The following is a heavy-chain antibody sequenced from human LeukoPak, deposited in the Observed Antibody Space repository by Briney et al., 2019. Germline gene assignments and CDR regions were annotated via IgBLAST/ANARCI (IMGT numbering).Heavy chain of an antibody. CDR1: GGSISSSTYY. CDR2: IYYRGST. D-gene: IGHD6-13*01. Sequence: SETLSLTCTVSGGSISSSTYYWGWIRQPPGKGLEWIGSIYYRGSTYSNPSLKSRVTISVDTSKNQFSLKLSSVTAADTAVYYCARHGGYTSPYLHWGQGTLVTVSS. CDR3: ARHGGYTSPYLH. J-gene: IGHJ1*01. V-gene: IGHV4-39*01.